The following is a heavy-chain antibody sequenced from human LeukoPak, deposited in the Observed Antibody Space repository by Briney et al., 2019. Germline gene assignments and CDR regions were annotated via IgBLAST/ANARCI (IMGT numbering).Heavy chain of an antibody. CDR3: ARDSSGYFHWFDP. CDR2: ISGSGGST. D-gene: IGHD3-22*01. J-gene: IGHJ5*02. V-gene: IGHV3-21*01. CDR1: GFTFSHCS. Sequence: GGSLRLSCAASGFTFSHCSMNWVRQAPGKGLEWVSAISGSGGSTYYADSVKGRFTISRDNAKNSLYLQMNSLRAEDTAVYYCARDSSGYFHWFDPWGQGTLVTVSS.